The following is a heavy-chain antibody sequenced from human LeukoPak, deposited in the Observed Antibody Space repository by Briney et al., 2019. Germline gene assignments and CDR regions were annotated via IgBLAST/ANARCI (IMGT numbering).Heavy chain of an antibody. D-gene: IGHD3-10*01. J-gene: IGHJ5*02. Sequence: SETLSLTCAVYGGSFSGYYWSWIRQPPGKGLEWIGEINHRGNTNYNPSLKSRVTMSVDTSENQFSLKLSSVTAADTAVYYCARIGVLLWFGELARVNWFDPWGQGTLVTVSS. CDR2: INHRGNT. V-gene: IGHV4-34*01. CDR3: ARIGVLLWFGELARVNWFDP. CDR1: GGSFSGYY.